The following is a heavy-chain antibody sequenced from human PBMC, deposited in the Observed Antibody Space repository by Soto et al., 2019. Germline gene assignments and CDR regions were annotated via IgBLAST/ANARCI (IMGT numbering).Heavy chain of an antibody. CDR1: GLTFSSYA. V-gene: IGHV3-23*01. Sequence: GGSLRLSCAASGLTFSSYAMSWVRQAPGKGLEWVSAISGSGGSTYYADSVEGRFTISRDNSKNTLYLQMNSLRAEDTAVYYCAKYEYYSHMSYFDYWGQGTLVTVSS. J-gene: IGHJ4*02. D-gene: IGHD3-10*01. CDR2: ISGSGGST. CDR3: AKYEYYSHMSYFDY.